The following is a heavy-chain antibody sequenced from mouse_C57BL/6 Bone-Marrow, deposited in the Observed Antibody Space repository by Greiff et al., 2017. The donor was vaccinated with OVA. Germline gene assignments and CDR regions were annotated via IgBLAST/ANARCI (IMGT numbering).Heavy chain of an antibody. CDR1: GYTFTSYW. D-gene: IGHD1-1*01. CDR2: IYPSDSET. V-gene: IGHV1-61*01. CDR3: ARLLPPYFDY. Sequence: QVQLQQPGAELVRPGSSVKLSCKASGYTFTSYWMDWVKQRPGQGLEWIGNIYPSDSETHYNQKFKGKATLTVDKSSSTAYMQLSSLTSEDSAVDYCARLLPPYFDYWGQGTTLTVSS. J-gene: IGHJ2*01.